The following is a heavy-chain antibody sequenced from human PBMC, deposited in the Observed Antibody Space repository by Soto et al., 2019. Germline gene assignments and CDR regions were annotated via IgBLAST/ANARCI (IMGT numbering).Heavy chain of an antibody. J-gene: IGHJ4*02. V-gene: IGHV3-11*05. CDR2: ISATKNYT. Sequence: QVQLVQSGGGLVKPGGSLTLSCAASGFTFSDYYMSWTRQTPGKGLEWVSYISATKNYTDYADSVKGRFTISRDNARNSVYLQMNSLRVEDTGIYYCARDVGWSPLWDSWGQGTLVTVSS. CDR1: GFTFSDYY. D-gene: IGHD2-21*01. CDR3: ARDVGWSPLWDS.